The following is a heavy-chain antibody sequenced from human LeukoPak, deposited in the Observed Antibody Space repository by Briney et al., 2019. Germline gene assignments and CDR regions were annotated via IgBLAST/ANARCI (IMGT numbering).Heavy chain of an antibody. CDR1: GYTFTGYY. V-gene: IGHV1-2*02. J-gene: IGHJ4*02. CDR2: INPNSGDT. D-gene: IGHD5-12*01. Sequence: AAVKVSCKASGYTFTGYYMHWVRQAPGQRLEWMGWINPNSGDTDYAQKFQGRVTMTRDTSITTDYMELSRLTSDDTAVYYCARDTRGYSGYDWDYWGQGTLVTVSS. CDR3: ARDTRGYSGYDWDY.